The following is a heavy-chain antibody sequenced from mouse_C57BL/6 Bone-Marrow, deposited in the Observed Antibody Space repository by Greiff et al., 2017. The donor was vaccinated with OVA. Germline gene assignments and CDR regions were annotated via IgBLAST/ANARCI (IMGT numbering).Heavy chain of an antibody. J-gene: IGHJ3*01. Sequence: VQLQQSGPELVKPGASVKISCKASGYSFTGYYMNWVKQSPEKSLEWIGEINPSTGGTTYNQKFKAKATLTVAKASSTAYMQLTRLTSEDSAGYYCASAGRLAYWGQGTRVPVSA. CDR1: GYSFTGYY. D-gene: IGHD3-3*01. V-gene: IGHV1-42*01. CDR2: INPSTGGT. CDR3: ASAGRLAY.